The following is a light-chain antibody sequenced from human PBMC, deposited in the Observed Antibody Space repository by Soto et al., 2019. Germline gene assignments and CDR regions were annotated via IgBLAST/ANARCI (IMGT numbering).Light chain of an antibody. CDR1: QTISSF. Sequence: EIVLTQSPATLSLSPGERATLSCRASQTISSFLAWYQQKPGQAPRLLIYDTSNRATGVPARVSGSRSGTDFTLTISSLEREDFAVYYCQQRTNRPLFGQGTKLESK. CDR2: DTS. J-gene: IGKJ2*01. V-gene: IGKV3-11*01. CDR3: QQRTNRPL.